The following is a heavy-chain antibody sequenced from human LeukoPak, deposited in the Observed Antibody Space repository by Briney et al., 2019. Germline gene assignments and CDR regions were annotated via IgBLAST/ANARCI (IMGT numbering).Heavy chain of an antibody. CDR3: TKAIRDYYNNSATA. D-gene: IGHD3-22*01. CDR2: ISGRGAST. CDR1: GITFSSYA. J-gene: IGHJ5*02. V-gene: IGHV3-23*01. Sequence: GGSLRLSCAASGITFSSYAMTWVRQAPGKGLEWVSAISGRGASTYYADSVKGRFTISRDNSKNTLYLQMSSLRAEDTAIYYCTKAIRDYYNNSATAWGQGTLVTVSS.